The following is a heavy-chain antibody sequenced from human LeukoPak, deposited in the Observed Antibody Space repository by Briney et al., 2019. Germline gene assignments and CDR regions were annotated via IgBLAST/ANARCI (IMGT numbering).Heavy chain of an antibody. CDR2: ISGSGSST. CDR3: AKDLRDYDILTGYSEPFDY. D-gene: IGHD3-9*01. Sequence: GGSLRLSCAASGFTFSRYAMTWVRQAPGKGLEWVSVISGSGSSTYYSDSVKGRFTISRDNSKNTLYLQMNSLRAEDTAVYYCAKDLRDYDILTGYSEPFDYWGQGTLVTVSS. V-gene: IGHV3-23*01. J-gene: IGHJ4*02. CDR1: GFTFSRYA.